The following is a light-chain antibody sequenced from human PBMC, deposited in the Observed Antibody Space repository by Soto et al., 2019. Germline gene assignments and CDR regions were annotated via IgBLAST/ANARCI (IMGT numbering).Light chain of an antibody. V-gene: IGLV2-14*01. CDR2: EVS. CDR3: SSDTSSSTSV. Sequence: QSALTQPASVSGSPGQSITISCTGTSSDVGGYNYVSWYQKHPGKAPKLMIYEVSNRPSGVSNRFSGSKSGNTASLTISGLQAEDEADYYCSSDTSSSTSVFGTGTKLTVL. J-gene: IGLJ1*01. CDR1: SSDVGGYNY.